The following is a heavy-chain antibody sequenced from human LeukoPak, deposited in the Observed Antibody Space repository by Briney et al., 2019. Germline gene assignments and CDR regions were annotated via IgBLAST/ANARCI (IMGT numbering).Heavy chain of an antibody. CDR2: ITSSGYDT. J-gene: IGHJ4*02. Sequence: GGSLRLSCAASGFTFSTYAMSWVRQAPGKGLELVSSITSSGYDTYYRDSAKGRFTISRDNSENTLYLQMNSLRPEDTAMYYCAKDSRETLAGTEDYWGRGTLVTVSS. D-gene: IGHD6-19*01. V-gene: IGHV3-23*01. CDR1: GFTFSTYA. CDR3: AKDSRETLAGTEDY.